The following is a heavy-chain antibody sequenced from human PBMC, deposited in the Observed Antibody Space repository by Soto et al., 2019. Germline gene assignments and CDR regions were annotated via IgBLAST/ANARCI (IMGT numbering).Heavy chain of an antibody. Sequence: PLEFLKISCNGCGFSFTNYWISWVRQMPGKGLEWMGNIDPVDSYANYSPSFQGHVTFSVDTSISTAYLQWSSLKASDTAMYFCARIESIARNWFDPWGQGTLVTVSS. CDR3: ARIESIARNWFDP. CDR2: IDPVDSYA. D-gene: IGHD6-13*01. V-gene: IGHV5-10-1*01. J-gene: IGHJ5*02. CDR1: GFSFTNYW.